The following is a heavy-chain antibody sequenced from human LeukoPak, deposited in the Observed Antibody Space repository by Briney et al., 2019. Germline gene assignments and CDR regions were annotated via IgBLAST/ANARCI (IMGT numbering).Heavy chain of an antibody. D-gene: IGHD6-19*01. J-gene: IGHJ4*02. CDR1: GGSISSYY. CDR2: IYTSGST. Sequence: SETLSLTCTVSGGSISSYYWSWIRQPPGKGLEWIGRIYTSGSTNYNPSLKSRVTMSVDTSKNQFSLKLSSVTAADTAVYYCARDTPFMIAVAGTFDYWGQGTLVTVSS. CDR3: ARDTPFMIAVAGTFDY. V-gene: IGHV4-4*07.